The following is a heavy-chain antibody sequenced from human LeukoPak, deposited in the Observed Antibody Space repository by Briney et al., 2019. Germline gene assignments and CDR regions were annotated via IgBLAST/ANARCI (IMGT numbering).Heavy chain of an antibody. V-gene: IGHV1-18*04. CDR2: ISAYNGNT. Sequence: ASVKVSCKASGYTFTSYQIHWVRQAPGQGLEWMGWISAYNGNTNYAQKLQGRATMTTDTSTSTAYMELRSLRSDDTAVYYCARVSSGFGEYFDYWGQGTLVTVSS. CDR1: GYTFTSYQ. CDR3: ARVSSGFGEYFDY. J-gene: IGHJ4*02. D-gene: IGHD3-10*01.